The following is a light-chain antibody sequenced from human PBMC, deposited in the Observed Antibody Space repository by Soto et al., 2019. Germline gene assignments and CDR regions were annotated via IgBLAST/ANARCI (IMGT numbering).Light chain of an antibody. V-gene: IGLV2-14*01. CDR2: EVS. CDR3: TSYPSSSPYV. J-gene: IGLJ1*01. CDR1: SSDVGGYNY. Sequence: QSALTQPASVSGSPGQSITISCTGTSSDVGGYNYVSWYQQHPGKAPRLIIYEVSRRPSGISNRLACSKSGNTASLTISGLQAVDEADYYCTSYPSSSPYVFGTGTKVTVL.